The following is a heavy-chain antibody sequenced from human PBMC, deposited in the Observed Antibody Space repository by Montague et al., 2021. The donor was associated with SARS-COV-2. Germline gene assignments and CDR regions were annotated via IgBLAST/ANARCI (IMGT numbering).Heavy chain of an antibody. D-gene: IGHD3-22*01. V-gene: IGHV4-4*02. J-gene: IGHJ3*02. CDR3: AREVRYYYDSSGPGAFDI. Sequence: SETLSLTCAVSGGSISSSNWWSWVRQPPGKGLEWIGEIYHSGSTNYNPSLKSRVTISVDTSKNQFSLKLSSVTAADTAVYYCAREVRYYYDSSGPGAFDIWGQGTMVTVSS. CDR2: IYHSGST. CDR1: GGSISSSNW.